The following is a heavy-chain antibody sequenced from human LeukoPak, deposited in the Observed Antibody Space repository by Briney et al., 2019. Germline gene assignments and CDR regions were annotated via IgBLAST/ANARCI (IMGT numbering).Heavy chain of an antibody. CDR2: LRSRSAGGTT. V-gene: IGHV3-15*01. CDR1: GLTFNNAR. CDR3: STGGGTHDY. J-gene: IGHJ4*02. D-gene: IGHD2-15*01. Sequence: GGSLGLSCAASGLTFNNARMRWVRQAPGKGLEWVGRLRSRSAGGTTDYGAPVKGRFTISRDDSNNTLYLQRNSLKTEDTAVYYCSTGGGTHDYWGQGTLVTVSS.